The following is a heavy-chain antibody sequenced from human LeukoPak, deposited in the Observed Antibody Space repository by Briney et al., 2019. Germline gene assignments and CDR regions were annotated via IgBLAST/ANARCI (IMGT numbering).Heavy chain of an antibody. J-gene: IGHJ3*02. D-gene: IGHD4-11*01. V-gene: IGHV4-34*01. CDR2: INHSGST. CDR1: GGSFSGYY. CDR3: ARVGGMTTVNNAAFDI. Sequence: SETLSLTCAVYGGSFSGYYWSWIRQPPGKGLEWIGEINHSGSTNYNPSLKSRVTISIDKPKKQFSLKLISVTAADTAIYYCARVGGMTTVNNAAFDIWGQGTMVTVSS.